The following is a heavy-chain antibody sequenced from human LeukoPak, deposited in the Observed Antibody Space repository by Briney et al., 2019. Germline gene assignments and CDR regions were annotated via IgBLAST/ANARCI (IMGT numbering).Heavy chain of an antibody. J-gene: IGHJ6*03. V-gene: IGHV4-34*01. CDR3: ARDTPLGYCSSTSCYNYYYYYMDV. Sequence: SETLSLTCAVYGGSFSGYYWSWIRQPPGKGLEWIGEINHSGSTHYNPSLKSRVTISVDTSKNQFSLKLSSVTAADTAVYYCARDTPLGYCSSTSCYNYYYYYMDVWGKGTTVTVSS. CDR2: INHSGST. D-gene: IGHD2-2*02. CDR1: GGSFSGYY.